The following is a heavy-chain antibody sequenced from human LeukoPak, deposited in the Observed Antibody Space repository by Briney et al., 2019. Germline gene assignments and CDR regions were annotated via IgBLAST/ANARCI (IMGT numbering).Heavy chain of an antibody. J-gene: IGHJ5*02. V-gene: IGHV3-21*01. D-gene: IGHD2-21*02. CDR1: GFTFSSYG. CDR2: ISSSSSYI. CDR3: ARQGTYCGGDCPKSNWFDP. Sequence: GGSLRLSCAASGFTFSSYGMSWVRQAPGKGLEWVSSISSSSSYIYYADSVKGRFTISRDNAKNSLYLQMNSLRAEDTAVYYCARQGTYCGGDCPKSNWFDPWGQGTLVTVSS.